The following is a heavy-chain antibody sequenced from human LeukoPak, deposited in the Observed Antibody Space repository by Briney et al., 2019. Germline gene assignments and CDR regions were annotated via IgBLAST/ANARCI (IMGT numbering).Heavy chain of an antibody. Sequence: QSGGSLRLSCAASGFTFSSYSMNWVRQAPGKGLEWVSYISSSSSTIYYADSVKGRFTISRDNAKNSLYLQMNSLRAEDTAVYYCARATVVKAPDYWGQGTLVTVSS. CDR3: ARATVVKAPDY. D-gene: IGHD4-23*01. CDR1: GFTFSSYS. CDR2: ISSSSSTI. J-gene: IGHJ4*02. V-gene: IGHV3-48*01.